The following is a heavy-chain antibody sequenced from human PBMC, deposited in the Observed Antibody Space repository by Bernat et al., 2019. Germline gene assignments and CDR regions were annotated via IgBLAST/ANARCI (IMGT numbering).Heavy chain of an antibody. J-gene: IGHJ3*02. V-gene: IGHV3-11*01. CDR1: GFTFSDYY. CDR3: ARDQYYDFWSGSHDAFDI. Sequence: QVQLVESGGGLVKPGGSLRLSCAASGFTFSDYYMSWIRQAPGKGLEWVSYISSSGSTIYYADSVKGRFTISRDNAKNSLYLQMNSLRAEDTAVDYCARDQYYDFWSGSHDAFDIWGQGTMVTVSS. CDR2: ISSSGSTI. D-gene: IGHD3-3*01.